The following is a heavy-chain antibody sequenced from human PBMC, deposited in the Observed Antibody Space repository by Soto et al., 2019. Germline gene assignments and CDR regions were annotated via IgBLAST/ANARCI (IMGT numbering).Heavy chain of an antibody. CDR1: GGPISIRSHY. V-gene: IGHV4-39*01. D-gene: IGHD3-9*01. J-gene: IGHJ4*02. CDR2: IYYDGST. CDR3: ARLPPSSSYYYFLTGYSIDY. Sequence: SETLSLTCTVSGGPISIRSHYWGWIRQPPGKGLEWIGTIYYDGSTNYNPSLKSRVTISVDTSKKQFSLKLSSVTAADTAVYYCARLPPSSSYYYFLTGYSIDYWAQGTLVTVSS.